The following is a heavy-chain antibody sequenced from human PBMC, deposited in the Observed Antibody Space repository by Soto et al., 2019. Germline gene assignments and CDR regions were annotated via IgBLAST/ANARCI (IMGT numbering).Heavy chain of an antibody. J-gene: IGHJ5*02. Sequence: ASVKVSCKASGYTFTSYGISWVRQAPGQELEWMGWISAYNGNTNYAQKLQGRVTMTTDTSTSKAYIELRRLRSNDTAVYYFSSGPRVVAHNNWFDPWGQGTLVTVSS. D-gene: IGHD2-15*01. V-gene: IGHV1-18*01. CDR3: SSGPRVVAHNNWFDP. CDR2: ISAYNGNT. CDR1: GYTFTSYG.